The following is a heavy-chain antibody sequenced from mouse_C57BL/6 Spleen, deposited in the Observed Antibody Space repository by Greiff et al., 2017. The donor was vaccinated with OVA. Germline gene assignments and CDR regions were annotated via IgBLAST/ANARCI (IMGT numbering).Heavy chain of an antibody. CDR1: GYTFTSYW. Sequence: QVQLQQPGAELVRPGSSVKLSCKASGYTFTSYWMHWVKQRPIQGLEWIGNIDPSDSETHYNQKFKDKATLTVDKSSSTAYMQISRLTSEDAAVYYCAREVGDAMDYWGQGTSVTVSS. J-gene: IGHJ4*01. CDR2: IDPSDSET. CDR3: AREVGDAMDY. V-gene: IGHV1-52*01. D-gene: IGHD1-1*02.